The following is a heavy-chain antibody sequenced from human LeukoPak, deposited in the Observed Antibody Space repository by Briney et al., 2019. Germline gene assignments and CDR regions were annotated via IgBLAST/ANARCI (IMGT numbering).Heavy chain of an antibody. CDR1: GYSISSGFY. D-gene: IGHD5-18*01. CDR3: AKIQQDAFDI. V-gene: IGHV4-38-2*02. Sequence: PSETLSLTCTVSGYSISSGFYWGWIRQPPGKGLECIGSIYHSGSTYYNPSLKGRVTISVDTSKNQFSLKLSSVTAADTAVYYCAKIQQDAFDIWGQGTMVTVSS. J-gene: IGHJ3*02. CDR2: IYHSGST.